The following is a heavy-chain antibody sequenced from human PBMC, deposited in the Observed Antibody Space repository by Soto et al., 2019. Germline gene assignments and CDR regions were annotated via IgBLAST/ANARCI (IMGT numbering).Heavy chain of an antibody. J-gene: IGHJ6*02. CDR2: ISYDGTNK. V-gene: IGHV3-30-3*01. D-gene: IGHD5-18*01. CDR1: GFTFSTYA. CDR3: AKDGGGYNYGYVMLDKYYYGMDV. Sequence: QVQLVESGGGVVQPGRSLRLSCAASGFTFSTYAMHWVRQAPGKGLEWVAVISYDGTNKYYADSVRGRFTISRDNSKHTLFLQMYSLRAEDTAGYYCAKDGGGYNYGYVMLDKYYYGMDVWGQGSTVTVSS.